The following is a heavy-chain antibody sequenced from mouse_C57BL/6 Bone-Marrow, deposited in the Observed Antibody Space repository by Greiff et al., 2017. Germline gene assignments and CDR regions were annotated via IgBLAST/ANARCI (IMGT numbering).Heavy chain of an antibody. D-gene: IGHD3-2*02. CDR2: INPSSGYT. CDR1: GYTFTSSW. J-gene: IGHJ4*01. Sequence: QVQLQQSGAELAKPGASVQLSCKASGYTFTSSWMHWVKQRPGQGLEWIGYINPSSGYTKYNQKFKDKATLTADKSSSTAYRQLSSLTCEDSAVYYCAKQLRPLYYAMDYWGQGTSVTVSS. V-gene: IGHV1-7*01. CDR3: AKQLRPLYYAMDY.